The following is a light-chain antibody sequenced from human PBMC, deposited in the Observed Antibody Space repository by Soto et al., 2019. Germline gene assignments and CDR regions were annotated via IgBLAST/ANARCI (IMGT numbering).Light chain of an antibody. Sequence: QSVLTQPASVSGSPGQSITISCAGTRDDIGAYDYVSWYQQHPGNAPKLLVYEVTNRPSGVSDRFSGSKSGNTASLTISGLQAEDEADYYCGSYSSTDTPFVFGTGTKVTVL. CDR1: RDDIGAYDY. CDR3: GSYSSTDTPFV. V-gene: IGLV2-14*01. J-gene: IGLJ1*01. CDR2: EVT.